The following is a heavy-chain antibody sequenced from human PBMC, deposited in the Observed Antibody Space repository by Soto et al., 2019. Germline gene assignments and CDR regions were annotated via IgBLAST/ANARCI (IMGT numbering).Heavy chain of an antibody. J-gene: IGHJ6*02. V-gene: IGHV3-23*01. CDR1: GFTLSNYA. CDR3: AKRGGELFYYYGMVV. CDR2: ISGSGGST. D-gene: IGHD3-10*01. Sequence: GGSLRLSCAASGFTLSNYAVNWVRQAPGKGLEWVSAISGSGGSTYYADSVKGRFTISRDNSKNTLYLQMNSLRAEDTAVYYCAKRGGELFYYYGMVVWGQGTTVTVSS.